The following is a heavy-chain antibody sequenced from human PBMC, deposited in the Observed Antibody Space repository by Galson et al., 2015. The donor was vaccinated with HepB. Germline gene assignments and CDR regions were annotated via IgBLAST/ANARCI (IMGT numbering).Heavy chain of an antibody. Sequence: SVKVSCKASGYTFSNYNIAWVRQAPGQGLEWMGRISGYNGNTNYAQKLQGRVTMTTDTSTSTAYMELRSLRSDDTAVYFCARLFFHYDSSFYSWFDPWGQGTLVTVSS. V-gene: IGHV1-18*04. CDR1: GYTFSNYN. CDR3: ARLFFHYDSSFYSWFDP. CDR2: ISGYNGNT. D-gene: IGHD3-22*01. J-gene: IGHJ5*02.